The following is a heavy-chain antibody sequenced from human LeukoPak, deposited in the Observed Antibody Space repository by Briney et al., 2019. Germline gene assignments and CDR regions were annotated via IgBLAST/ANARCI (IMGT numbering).Heavy chain of an antibody. CDR3: ARDKTVTTGPFRY. CDR2: ISSSSSYI. J-gene: IGHJ4*02. CDR1: GFTFSSYA. V-gene: IGHV3-21*01. D-gene: IGHD4-17*01. Sequence: GGSLRLSCAASGFTFSSYAMSWVRQAPGKGLEWVSSISSSSSYIYYADSVKGRFTISRDNAKNSLYLQMNSLRAEDTAVYYCARDKTVTTGPFRYWGQGTLVTVSS.